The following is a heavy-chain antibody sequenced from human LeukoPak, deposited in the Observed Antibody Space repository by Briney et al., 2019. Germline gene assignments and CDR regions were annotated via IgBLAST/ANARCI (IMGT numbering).Heavy chain of an antibody. V-gene: IGHV3-23*01. D-gene: IGHD7-27*01. CDR2: ITTGDGNT. CDR1: GFTFSSYT. Sequence: GGSLRLSCTASGFTFSSYTMTWGRQAPGKGLKWVSTITTGDGNTYYADSVKGRFTVPRDDSKNTLYLQMNSLRAEDTAVYYCAKDGGLWVSAHWGDSWGRGTLVTVSS. J-gene: IGHJ4*02. CDR3: AKDGGLWVSAHWGDS.